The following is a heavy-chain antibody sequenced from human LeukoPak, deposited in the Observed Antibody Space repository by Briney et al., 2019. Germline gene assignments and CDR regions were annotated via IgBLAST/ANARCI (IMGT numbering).Heavy chain of an antibody. CDR1: GYTFPRYD. CDR3: ARGVSDYYDSSGIRGDYFDY. CDR2: MNHNCCNT. V-gene: IGHV1-8*01. D-gene: IGHD3-22*01. J-gene: IGHJ4*02. Sequence: AASVKVSCKSSGYTFPRYDINWVRPATGQGLEGMGWMNHNCCNTGYAQKFQGRVTMTRNTSISTAYMELSSLRSEDTAVYYCARGVSDYYDSSGIRGDYFDYWGQGTLVTVSS.